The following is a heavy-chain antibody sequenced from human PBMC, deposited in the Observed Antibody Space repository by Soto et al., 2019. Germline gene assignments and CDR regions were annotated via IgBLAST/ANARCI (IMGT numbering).Heavy chain of an antibody. V-gene: IGHV4-59*12. Sequence: PSETLSLTCTVSGGSISSYDWGWIRQPPGKGLEWIGYIYYSGSTNYNPSPKSRVTISVDTSKNKFSLKLSSVTAADTAVYYCARAGAFGGSYYDYWGQGTLVTVSS. CDR2: IYYSGST. CDR1: GGSISSYD. J-gene: IGHJ4*02. D-gene: IGHD3-3*01. CDR3: ARAGAFGGSYYDY.